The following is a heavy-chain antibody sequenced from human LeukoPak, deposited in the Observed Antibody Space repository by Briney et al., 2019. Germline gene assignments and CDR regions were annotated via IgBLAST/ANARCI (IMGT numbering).Heavy chain of an antibody. CDR2: IYYSGST. D-gene: IGHD1-26*01. CDR3: ARERVIATGREPAEI. V-gene: IGHV4-59*01. CDR1: RGSTSSSY. J-gene: IGHJ3*02. Sequence: SETLSLTCSVSRGSTSSSYWSLIRQPPGKGLEWIGYIYYSGSTNYNPSLKSRVTISVDTSKNQFSLKLSSVTAADTAVYYCARERVIATGREPAEIWGQGTMVTVSS.